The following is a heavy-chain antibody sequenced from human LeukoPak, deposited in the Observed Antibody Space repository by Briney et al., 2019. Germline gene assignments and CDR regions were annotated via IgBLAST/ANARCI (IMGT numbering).Heavy chain of an antibody. CDR3: ARWANYDILTGYGFDY. CDR1: GGSISSYY. J-gene: IGHJ4*02. Sequence: SETLSLTCTVSGGSISSYYWSWIRQPAGKGLEWIGRIYTSGSTNYNPSLKSRVTMSVDTSKNQFSLKLSSVTAADTAVYYCARWANYDILTGYGFDYWGQGTLVTVSS. CDR2: IYTSGST. D-gene: IGHD3-9*01. V-gene: IGHV4-4*07.